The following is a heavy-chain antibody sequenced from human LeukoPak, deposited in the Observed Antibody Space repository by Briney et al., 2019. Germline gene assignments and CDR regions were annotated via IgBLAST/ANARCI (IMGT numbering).Heavy chain of an antibody. D-gene: IGHD6-6*01. Sequence: ASVKVSCKASGYIFINYGISWVRQAPGQGLECMGWITAYNGYTNYAQKLQGRVTMTTDTSTCTAYMELRSLSSDDTAIYYCARGGTSSSGPYMDVWGQGTTVTVSS. CDR3: ARGGTSSSGPYMDV. CDR2: ITAYNGYT. J-gene: IGHJ6*03. CDR1: GYIFINYG. V-gene: IGHV1-18*01.